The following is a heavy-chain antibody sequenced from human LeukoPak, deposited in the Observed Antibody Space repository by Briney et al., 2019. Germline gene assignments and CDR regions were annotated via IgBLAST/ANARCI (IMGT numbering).Heavy chain of an antibody. CDR2: ISGFDGKT. Sequence: ASVKVSCKASGYTFTSYGVNWVRQAPGQGLEWMGWISGFDGKTNYAQKFQGRVTMTTDTSTSTAYMELRSLRSDDTAVYYCARPYGYDWGSYRGGHSFHFWGQGTVVTVSS. D-gene: IGHD3-16*02. J-gene: IGHJ3*01. V-gene: IGHV1-18*01. CDR1: GYTFTSYG. CDR3: ARPYGYDWGSYRGGHSFHF.